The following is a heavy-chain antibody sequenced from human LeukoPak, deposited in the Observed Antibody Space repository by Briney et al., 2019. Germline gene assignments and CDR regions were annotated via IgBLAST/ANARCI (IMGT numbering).Heavy chain of an antibody. CDR2: TKPDGSAE. Sequence: GGSLRLSCAASGFTFRNYWMGWVRQAPGKGVEGVANTKPDGSAEYYADSVSGRFTASRDNANNLLYLQMNRLRAEDTAVYYCARDGGLHTNFDYWGQGTLLTVSS. CDR3: ARDGGLHTNFDY. D-gene: IGHD2-15*01. CDR1: GFTFRNYW. V-gene: IGHV3-7*01. J-gene: IGHJ4*02.